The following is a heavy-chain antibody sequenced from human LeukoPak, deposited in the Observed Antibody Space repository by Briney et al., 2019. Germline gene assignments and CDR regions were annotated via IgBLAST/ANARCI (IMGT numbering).Heavy chain of an antibody. D-gene: IGHD1-26*01. CDR1: GYTITDYY. Sequence: ASVKVSCKASGYTITDYYMHWVRQAPGQGLEWMGLINPNSAGTNYAQKFQGRVTMTRDTSISTAYLELNSLRSDDTAVYYCARDRSGSYEYWGQGTLVTVSS. CDR3: ARDRSGSYEY. V-gene: IGHV1-2*02. CDR2: INPNSAGT. J-gene: IGHJ4*02.